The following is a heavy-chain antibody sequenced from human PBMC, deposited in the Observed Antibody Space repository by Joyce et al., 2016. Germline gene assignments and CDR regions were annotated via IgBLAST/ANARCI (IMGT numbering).Heavy chain of an antibody. J-gene: IGHJ3*02. D-gene: IGHD2/OR15-2a*01. CDR3: TRGRIEYSKTFNAYDI. V-gene: IGHV1-69*02. Sequence: GGNFYDYTITWVRQAPGQGLGWMGRIIPIVGVANYARKFRGRVALTADKSTATAYLELNSLRLDDTAMFFCTRGRIEYSKTFNAYDIWGQGTMVTVSS. CDR1: GGNFYDYT. CDR2: IIPIVGVA.